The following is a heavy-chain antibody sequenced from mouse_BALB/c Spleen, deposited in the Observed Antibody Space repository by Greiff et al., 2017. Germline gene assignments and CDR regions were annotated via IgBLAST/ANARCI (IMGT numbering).Heavy chain of an antibody. Sequence: EVMLVESGGGLVQPGGSWKLSCAASGFTFSSFGMHWVRQAPEKGLEWVAYISSGSSTTNYADTVKGRFTISGVNPKNTLYLQMTSLRYEDAAMYYCARSGLRYYFEYGGQGSSLTVAS. CDR1: GFTFSSFG. CDR3: ARSGLRYYFEY. CDR2: ISSGSSTT. D-gene: IGHD1-1*01. V-gene: IGHV5-17*02. J-gene: IGHJ2*03.